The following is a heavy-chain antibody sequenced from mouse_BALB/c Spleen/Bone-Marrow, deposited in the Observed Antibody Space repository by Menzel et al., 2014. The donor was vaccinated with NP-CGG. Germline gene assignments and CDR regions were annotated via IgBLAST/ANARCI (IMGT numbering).Heavy chain of an antibody. CDR3: TREGDSPPAY. CDR2: INPSNGGT. V-gene: IGHV1S81*02. CDR1: GYTFTSYY. J-gene: IGHJ3*01. Sequence: VQLQQFGAELVKSGASVKLSCKASGYTFTSYYMYWVKQRPGQGLEWIGEINPSNGGTNFNEKFKSKATLTVDKSSSTAYRHLSSLTSNLSAVYYYTREGDSPPAYWGQETLVTVSA. D-gene: IGHD2-13*01.